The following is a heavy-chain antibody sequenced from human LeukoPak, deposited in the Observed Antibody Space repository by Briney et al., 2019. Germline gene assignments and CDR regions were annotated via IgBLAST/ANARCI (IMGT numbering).Heavy chain of an antibody. D-gene: IGHD3-22*01. V-gene: IGHV3-7*01. CDR2: IKHDGSGK. J-gene: IGHJ4*02. CDR3: ARGSYYDISGYYPFAS. CDR1: GFSFSSFW. Sequence: GGSLRLSCAASGFSFSSFWMSGVRQVPGKGLEWVANIKHDGSGKYYVDSVKGRFTISRDNANDSLSLQLNSLRAEDTDVFYCARGSYYDISGYYPFASWGQETLVTVSS.